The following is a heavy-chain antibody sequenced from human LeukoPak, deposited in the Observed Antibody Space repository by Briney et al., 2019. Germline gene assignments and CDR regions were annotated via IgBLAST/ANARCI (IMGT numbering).Heavy chain of an antibody. CDR3: ARVFGVVMPFDY. CDR2: INPNSGGT. J-gene: IGHJ4*02. CDR1: GYTFTGYY. V-gene: IGHV1-2*02. D-gene: IGHD3-3*01. Sequence: ASVKVSCKASGYTFTGYYMHWVRQAPGQGLEWMGWINPNSGGTNYAQKFQGRVTMTRDTSISTAYMELSRLRSDDTAVYYCARVFGVVMPFDYWGQGTLVTVSS.